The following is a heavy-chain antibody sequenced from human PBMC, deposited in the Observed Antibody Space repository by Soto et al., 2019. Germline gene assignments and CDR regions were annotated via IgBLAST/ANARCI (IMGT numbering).Heavy chain of an antibody. Sequence: SETLSLTCTVSGGSISSYYWSWIRQPPGKGLEWIGYIYYSGSTNYNPSLKSRVTISVDTSKNQFSLKLSSVTAADTAVYYCARHVNSAEQWLVGSAAFDYWGQGTLVTVSS. V-gene: IGHV4-59*08. D-gene: IGHD6-19*01. J-gene: IGHJ4*02. CDR1: GGSISSYY. CDR3: ARHVNSAEQWLVGSAAFDY. CDR2: IYYSGST.